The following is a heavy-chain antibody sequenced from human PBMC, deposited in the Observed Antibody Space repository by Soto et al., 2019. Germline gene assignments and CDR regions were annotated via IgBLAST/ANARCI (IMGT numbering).Heavy chain of an antibody. Sequence: ASVKVSCKVSGYTLTELSMHWVRQAPGKGLEWMGGFDPEDGETIYAQKFQGRVTMTEDTSTDTAYMELSSLRAEDTAVYYCAKDDEGGMGRAFDIWGQGTMVTVSS. D-gene: IGHD3-16*01. J-gene: IGHJ3*02. V-gene: IGHV1-24*01. CDR3: AKDDEGGMGRAFDI. CDR2: FDPEDGET. CDR1: GYTLTELS.